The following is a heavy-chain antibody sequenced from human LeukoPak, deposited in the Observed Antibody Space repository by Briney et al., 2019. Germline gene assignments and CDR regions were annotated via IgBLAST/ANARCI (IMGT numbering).Heavy chain of an antibody. D-gene: IGHD5-24*01. CDR2: IYPGDSDT. Sequence: GESLKISCKGSGYSFTTYWIGWVRQMPGKGLEWMGIIYPGDSDTRYSPSFQGQVTLSADKSFSTAYLQESSLKASDTAIYYCARHYPEGGYNYVDYWGQGTLVTVSS. V-gene: IGHV5-51*01. J-gene: IGHJ4*02. CDR3: ARHYPEGGYNYVDY. CDR1: GYSFTTYW.